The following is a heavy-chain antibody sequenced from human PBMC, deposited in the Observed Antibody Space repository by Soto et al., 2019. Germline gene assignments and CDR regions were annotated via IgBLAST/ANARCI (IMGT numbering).Heavy chain of an antibody. CDR2: SSNSGSFT. V-gene: IGHV3-11*06. D-gene: IGHD1-1*01. Sequence: PGGSLRLSCAASGFTFSDHYMSWIRQAPGKGLEWIGYSSNSGSFTRYADSVKGRFSISGDNAKNSLYLQMNSLRGDDTAIYYCVRSGDNYNLLDYWGQGTPVTVSS. CDR3: VRSGDNYNLLDY. CDR1: GFTFSDHY. J-gene: IGHJ4*02.